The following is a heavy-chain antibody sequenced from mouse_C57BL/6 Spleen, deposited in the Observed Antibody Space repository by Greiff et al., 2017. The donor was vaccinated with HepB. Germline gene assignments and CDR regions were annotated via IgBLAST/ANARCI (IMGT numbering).Heavy chain of an antibody. CDR3: AIQLRLREGYYAMDY. J-gene: IGHJ4*01. D-gene: IGHD3-2*02. V-gene: IGHV1-82*01. CDR2: IYPGDGDT. Sequence: QVHVKQSGPELVKPGASVKISCKASGYAFSSSWMNWVKQRPGKGLEWIGRIYPGDGDTNYNGKFKGKATLTADKSSSTAYMQLSSLTSEDSAVYFCAIQLRLREGYYAMDYWGQGTSVTVSS. CDR1: GYAFSSSW.